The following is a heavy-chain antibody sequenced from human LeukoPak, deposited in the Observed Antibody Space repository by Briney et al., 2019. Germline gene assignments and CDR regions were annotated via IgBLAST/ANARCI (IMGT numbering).Heavy chain of an antibody. CDR2: IYTSGST. V-gene: IGHV4-4*07. D-gene: IGHD2-2*01. Sequence: PSETLSLTCTVSGGSISSYYWSWIRQPAGKGLEWIGRIYTSGSTNYNPSLKSRVTISVDKSKNQFSLKLSSVTDADTAVYYCAREASGYCSSTSCSYFDYWGQGTLVTVSS. J-gene: IGHJ4*02. CDR3: AREASGYCSSTSCSYFDY. CDR1: GGSISSYY.